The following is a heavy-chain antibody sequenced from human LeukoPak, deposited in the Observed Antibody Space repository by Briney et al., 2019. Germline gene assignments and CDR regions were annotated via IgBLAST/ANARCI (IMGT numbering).Heavy chain of an antibody. CDR1: GGSISSYY. Sequence: SETLSLTCTVSGGSISSYYWSWIRQPPGKGLEWIGYIYYSGSTNYNPSLKSRVTISVDTSKNQFSLKLSSVTAADTAVYYCARSGKRWLQPYYFDYWGQGTLVTVSS. CDR3: ARSGKRWLQPYYFDY. J-gene: IGHJ4*02. D-gene: IGHD5-24*01. CDR2: IYYSGST. V-gene: IGHV4-59*01.